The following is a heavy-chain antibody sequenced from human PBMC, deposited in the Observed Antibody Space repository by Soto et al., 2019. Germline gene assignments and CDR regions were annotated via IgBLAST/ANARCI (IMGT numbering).Heavy chain of an antibody. CDR3: ARPGNYYGSGSYYEYYYYYGMDV. J-gene: IGHJ6*02. D-gene: IGHD3-10*01. CDR2: IYYSGST. V-gene: IGHV4-39*01. Sequence: SETLSLTCTVSGGSISSSSYYWGWIRQPPGKGLEWIGSIYYSGSTYYNTSLKSRVTISVDTSKKQLSLKLSSVTAADTAVFYCARPGNYYGSGSYYEYYYYYGMDVWGQGTTVTVSS. CDR1: GGSISSSSYY.